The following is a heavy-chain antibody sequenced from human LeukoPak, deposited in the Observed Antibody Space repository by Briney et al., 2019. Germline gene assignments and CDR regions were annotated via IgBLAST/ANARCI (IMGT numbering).Heavy chain of an antibody. CDR2: ITSSSDYI. Sequence: GGSLRLSCAASGFTFSSYSMNWVRQSPGKGLEWVSSITSSSDYIYYADSVKGRFTISRDNAKNSLYLQVNSLRAEDTAVYYCAKDAYSSSSDSNYFDYWGQGTLVTVSS. D-gene: IGHD6-6*01. CDR1: GFTFSSYS. V-gene: IGHV3-21*04. J-gene: IGHJ4*02. CDR3: AKDAYSSSSDSNYFDY.